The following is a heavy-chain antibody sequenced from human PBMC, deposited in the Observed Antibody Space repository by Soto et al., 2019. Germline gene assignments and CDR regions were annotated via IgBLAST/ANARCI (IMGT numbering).Heavy chain of an antibody. V-gene: IGHV4-61*01. CDR1: GGSVSSGSYY. CDR3: ARDHGDYVLNWFDP. CDR2: IYYSGRT. J-gene: IGHJ5*02. Sequence: QVQLQESGPGLVKPSETLSLTCTVSGGSVSSGSYYWSWIRQPPGKGLKWIGYIYYSGRTNYNPSLKSRVSISVDTSKNQFSLKLSSVTAASTAVYYCARDHGDYVLNWFDPWGQGTLVTVSS. D-gene: IGHD4-17*01.